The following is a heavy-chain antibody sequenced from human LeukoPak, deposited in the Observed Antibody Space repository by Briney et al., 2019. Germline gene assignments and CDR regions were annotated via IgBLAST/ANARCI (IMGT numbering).Heavy chain of an antibody. J-gene: IGHJ5*02. CDR1: GLPFVSYS. CDR2: IGHTGSIT. D-gene: IGHD4-11*01. Sequence: GGPLRLSCEGSGLPFVSYSMTWVRNAPGKGLEWVSNIGHTGSITDYADSVKGRFTISRDNSNNTVYLQMDSLRAEDTALYFCAKDHRTYSNYGINSFDPRGQGTLVTVSS. CDR3: AKDHRTYSNYGINSFDP. V-gene: IGHV3-23*01.